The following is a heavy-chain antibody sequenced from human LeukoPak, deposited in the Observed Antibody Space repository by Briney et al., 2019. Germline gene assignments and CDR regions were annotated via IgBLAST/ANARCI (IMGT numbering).Heavy chain of an antibody. Sequence: GGSLRLSCAASGFTFSSYSMSWVRQAPGEGLEWVAHIRQDGGEENYVGSVKGRFTVSRDNAKNSVLLQMNSLRAEDTAVYYCARDVVSRAYDYWGQGTLVTVSS. D-gene: IGHD2-21*01. J-gene: IGHJ4*02. CDR1: GFTFSSYS. CDR2: IRQDGGEE. CDR3: ARDVVSRAYDY. V-gene: IGHV3-7*01.